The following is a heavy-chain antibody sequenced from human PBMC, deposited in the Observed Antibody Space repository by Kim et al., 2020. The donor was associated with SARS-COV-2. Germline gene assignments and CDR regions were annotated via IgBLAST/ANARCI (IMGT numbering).Heavy chain of an antibody. V-gene: IGHV1-18*04. J-gene: IGHJ5*02. Sequence: ASVKVSCKASGYTFTSYGISWVRQAPGQGLEWMGWISAHNGNTNYAQKLQGRVTMTTDTSTSTAYMELRSLRSDDTAVYYCARERVAAAEGWFDPWGQGTLVTVSS. D-gene: IGHD6-13*01. CDR1: GYTFTSYG. CDR2: ISAHNGNT. CDR3: ARERVAAAEGWFDP.